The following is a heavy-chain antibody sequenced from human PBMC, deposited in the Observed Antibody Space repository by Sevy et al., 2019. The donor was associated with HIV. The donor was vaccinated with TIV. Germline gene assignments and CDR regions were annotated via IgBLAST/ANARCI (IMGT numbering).Heavy chain of an antibody. Sequence: GGSLRLSCVASGFTVSSDHMNWVRQAPGKELEWVSVIYTGDTTDYIDSVKGRFTISRDNSKNTVYLQMNNLRAEDTAVNYCARDIVTYYYDGAYYTSGYGMDVWGQGTTVTVSS. D-gene: IGHD3-22*01. V-gene: IGHV3-53*01. CDR1: GFTVSSDH. CDR2: IYTGDTT. CDR3: ARDIVTYYYDGAYYTSGYGMDV. J-gene: IGHJ6*02.